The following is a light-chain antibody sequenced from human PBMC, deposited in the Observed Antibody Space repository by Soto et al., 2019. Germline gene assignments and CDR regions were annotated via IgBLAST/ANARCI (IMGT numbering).Light chain of an antibody. CDR1: QNVSPY. Sequence: EIVLTQSPATLSLSPGERATLSCRASQNVSPYLAWYQQKPGQAPRLLIYDASNRATGIPARFSGSGSGTDFTLTISSLEPEDFAVYYCQQRTNWLTFGPGTKVDIK. CDR2: DAS. J-gene: IGKJ3*01. CDR3: QQRTNWLT. V-gene: IGKV3-11*01.